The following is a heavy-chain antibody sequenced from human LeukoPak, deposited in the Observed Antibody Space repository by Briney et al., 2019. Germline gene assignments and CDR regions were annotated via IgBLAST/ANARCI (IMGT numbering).Heavy chain of an antibody. J-gene: IGHJ5*02. Sequence: PSETLSLTCTVSGGSISSYYWSWIRQPPGKGLEWIGYIYYSGSANYNPSLKSRVTISVDTSKDQFSLKLSSVTAADTAVYYCAREAVRGLNWFDPWGQGTLVTVSS. D-gene: IGHD3-10*01. CDR2: IYYSGSA. V-gene: IGHV4-59*01. CDR3: AREAVRGLNWFDP. CDR1: GGSISSYY.